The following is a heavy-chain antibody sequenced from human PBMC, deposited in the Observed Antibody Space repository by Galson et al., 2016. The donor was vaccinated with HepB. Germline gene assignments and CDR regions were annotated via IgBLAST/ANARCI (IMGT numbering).Heavy chain of an antibody. J-gene: IGHJ6*02. CDR3: ARPRRWPQYYYGLDV. CDR1: GFTFSTYA. V-gene: IGHV3-30-3*01. CDR2: ISYDGSHK. D-gene: IGHD5-24*01. Sequence: SLRLSCAASGFTFSTYAMHWVHQAPGKGLEWVAVISYDGSHKHYRDSVKGRFTISRDNSKNTLYLQMNSLRREDTAVYYCARPRRWPQYYYGLDVWGQGTTVTVSS.